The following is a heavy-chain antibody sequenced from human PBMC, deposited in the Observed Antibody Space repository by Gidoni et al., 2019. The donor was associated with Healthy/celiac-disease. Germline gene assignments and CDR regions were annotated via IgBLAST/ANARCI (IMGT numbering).Heavy chain of an antibody. CDR2: ISYDGSNK. Sequence: QVQLVESGGGVVQPGRSLRLSCAASGFTFSSYGMHWVRQAPGKGLEWVAVISYDGSNKYYADSVKGRFTISRDNSKNTLYLQMNSLRAEDTAVYYCANPIGDTGAFDIWGQGTMVTVSS. D-gene: IGHD5-18*01. CDR3: ANPIGDTGAFDI. V-gene: IGHV3-30*18. CDR1: GFTFSSYG. J-gene: IGHJ3*02.